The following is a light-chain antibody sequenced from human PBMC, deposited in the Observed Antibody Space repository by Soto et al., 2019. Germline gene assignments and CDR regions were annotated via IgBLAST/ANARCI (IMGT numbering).Light chain of an antibody. J-gene: IGKJ1*01. CDR2: GAS. Sequence: EIVLTQSPGTLSLSPGERATLSCRASQSVSSSYLAWYQQKPGQTPSLLIYGASNRATGIPDRFRGSGSGTDFTLTVSRLEPEDFAVYYCQQYASSPWTFGQGTKVDIK. V-gene: IGKV3-20*01. CDR3: QQYASSPWT. CDR1: QSVSSSY.